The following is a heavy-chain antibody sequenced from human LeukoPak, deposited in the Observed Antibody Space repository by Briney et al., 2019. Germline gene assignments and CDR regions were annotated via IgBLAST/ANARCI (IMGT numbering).Heavy chain of an antibody. V-gene: IGHV3-74*01. Sequence: AGGSLRLSCAASGLTFSSYWMHWVRQAPGKGLVWVSRISSDGSTTNYADSVKGRFTISRDNAKNTLYLQMNSLRAEDTAVYYCARVKYFDYYFDYWGQGTLVTVSS. CDR2: ISSDGSTT. CDR1: GLTFSSYW. D-gene: IGHD3-9*01. J-gene: IGHJ4*02. CDR3: ARVKYFDYYFDY.